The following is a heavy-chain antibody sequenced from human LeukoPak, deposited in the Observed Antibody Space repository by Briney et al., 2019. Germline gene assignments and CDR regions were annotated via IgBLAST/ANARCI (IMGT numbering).Heavy chain of an antibody. V-gene: IGHV3-74*01. CDR2: INTDGSRT. Sequence: GGSLRLSCAASGFTFSNSWMHWVRQAPGKGLVWVSRINTDGSRTNYADSVKGRFTISRDNAKNTLYLQMSSMRAEDTAVYYCARETSGYYYKSYFDYWGQGTLVTVSS. D-gene: IGHD3-22*01. J-gene: IGHJ4*02. CDR3: ARETSGYYYKSYFDY. CDR1: GFTFSNSW.